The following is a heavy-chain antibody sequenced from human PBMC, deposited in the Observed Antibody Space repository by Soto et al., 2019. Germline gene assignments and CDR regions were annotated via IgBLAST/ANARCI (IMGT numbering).Heavy chain of an antibody. V-gene: IGHV3-23*01. D-gene: IGHD3-3*01. J-gene: IGHJ6*02. CDR1: GFTFSSYA. CDR3: AKCPRVRFLEWLSHPRGMDV. Sequence: GGSLRLSCAASGFTFSSYAMSWVRQAPGKGLEWVSAISGSGGSTYYADSVKGRFTISRDNSKNTLYLQMNSLRAEDTAVYYCAKCPRVRFLEWLSHPRGMDVWGQGTTVTVSS. CDR2: ISGSGGST.